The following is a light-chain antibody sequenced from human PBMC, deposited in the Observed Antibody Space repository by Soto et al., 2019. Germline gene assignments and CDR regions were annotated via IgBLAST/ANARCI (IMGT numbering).Light chain of an antibody. CDR1: NSDLPNYDS. V-gene: IGLV2-14*01. CDR3: ASYTGRNAWL. CDR2: EVI. Sequence: QSALTQPASGSGSPGQSITISCSGTNSDLPNYDSVSWYLHHPGKAPQRILFEVINRPSGISNRFSGSKSGTTASLTISGLQTDDEAEYYCASYTGRNAWLFGGGTKVTVL. J-gene: IGLJ2*01.